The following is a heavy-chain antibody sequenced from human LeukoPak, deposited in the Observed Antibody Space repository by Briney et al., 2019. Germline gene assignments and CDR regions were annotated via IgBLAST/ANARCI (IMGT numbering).Heavy chain of an antibody. Sequence: ASVKVSCKASGYTFTSYGISWVRQARGQGLEWMGWISVHNGNTNYAQKLQGRVTMTTETSTSSAYMELRSLRSDDTAVYYWAKCDYLPGGYHEKRPFDYWGQGTLVTVSS. CDR1: GYTFTSYG. V-gene: IGHV1-18*01. CDR3: AKCDYLPGGYHEKRPFDY. J-gene: IGHJ4*02. CDR2: ISVHNGNT. D-gene: IGHD3-16*02.